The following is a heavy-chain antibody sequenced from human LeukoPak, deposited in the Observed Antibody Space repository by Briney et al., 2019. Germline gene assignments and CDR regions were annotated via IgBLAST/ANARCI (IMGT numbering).Heavy chain of an antibody. D-gene: IGHD3-22*01. CDR1: GFTVGTNY. CDR2: IISGGNT. CDR3: ARSPRVYDSSGYYLVAYFDL. J-gene: IGHJ2*01. Sequence: PGGSLRLSCAASGFTVGTNYMSWVRQAPGKGLEWVSIIISGGNTYYADSVKGRFTISRDISKNTLFLQMSSLRAEDTAAYYCARSPRVYDSSGYYLVAYFDLWGRGTLVTASS. V-gene: IGHV3-53*01.